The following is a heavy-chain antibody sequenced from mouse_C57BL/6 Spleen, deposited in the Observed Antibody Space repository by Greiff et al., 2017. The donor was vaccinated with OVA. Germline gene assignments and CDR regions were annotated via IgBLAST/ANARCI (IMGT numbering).Heavy chain of an antibody. CDR2: ISYSGST. CDR1: GYSITSDY. CDR3: ARYGITTRDYWYFDV. D-gene: IGHD1-1*01. Sequence: EVKLVESGPGLAKPSQTLSLTCSVTGYSITSDYWNWIRKFPGNKLEYMGYISYSGSTYYNPSLKSRISITRDTSKNQYYLQLNSVTTEDTATYYCARYGITTRDYWYFDVWGTGTTVTVSS. V-gene: IGHV3-8*01. J-gene: IGHJ1*03.